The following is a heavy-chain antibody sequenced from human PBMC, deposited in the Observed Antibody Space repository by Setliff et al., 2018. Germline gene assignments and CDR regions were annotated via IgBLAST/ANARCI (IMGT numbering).Heavy chain of an antibody. CDR2: IYTTWST. J-gene: IGHJ6*03. V-gene: IGHV4-61*02. Sequence: KPSETLSLTCTVPGDPMSSRRYYWAWIRQPAGKGLEWIGRIYTTWSTNYNPSLKSRVTISLDTSKNQFSLKLRSVTAADTAVYYCARDRATVIRGVTSFFYYYMDVWGGGTTVTVSS. D-gene: IGHD3-10*01. CDR1: GDPMSSRRYY. CDR3: ARDRATVIRGVTSFFYYYMDV.